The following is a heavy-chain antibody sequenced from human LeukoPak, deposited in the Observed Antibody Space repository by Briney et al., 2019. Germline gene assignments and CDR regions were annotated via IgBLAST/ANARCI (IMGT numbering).Heavy chain of an antibody. CDR2: VNTDGSTT. V-gene: IGHV3-74*01. CDR3: ARHRGYSYGSNYFDY. Sequence: GRSLRLSCAASGFTFSGYWMHWVRQAPGKGLVWVSRVNTDGSTTTYADSVKGRFTISRDNAKNTLYLQMNSLRAEDTAVYYCARHRGYSYGSNYFDYWGQGALVTVSS. CDR1: GFTFSGYW. D-gene: IGHD5-18*01. J-gene: IGHJ4*02.